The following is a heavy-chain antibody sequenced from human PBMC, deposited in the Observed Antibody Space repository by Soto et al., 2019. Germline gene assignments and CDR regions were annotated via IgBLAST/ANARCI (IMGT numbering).Heavy chain of an antibody. CDR1: GYTITCCA. CDR3: ARDGEEIAAAAMVY. CDR2: INAGDGDT. D-gene: IGHD6-13*01. V-gene: IGHV1-3*01. J-gene: IGHJ4*02. Sequence: QVQLVQSGAEVKKPGASVRVSCKASGYTITCCAMHWVRQAPGQRPEWMGWINAGDGDTKYSQNFQGRLTIIRDTSANTAYMELSSLRSEDTAVYYCARDGEEIAAAAMVYWGQGTLVTVSP.